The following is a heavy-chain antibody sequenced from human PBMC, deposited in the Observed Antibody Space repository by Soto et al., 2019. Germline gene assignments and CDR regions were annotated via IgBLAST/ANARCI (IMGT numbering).Heavy chain of an antibody. CDR2: IIPIFGTA. D-gene: IGHD1-26*01. CDR3: ARGLGGSSTGHYYYYLGMDV. Sequence: GAAVKVSCKASGGTFSSYAISWVRQAPGQGLEWMGGIIPIFGTANYAQKFQGRVTITADESTSTAYMEPSSLRYEDTAVYYCARGLGGSSTGHYYYYLGMDVWGEGTTVTVSS. V-gene: IGHV1-69*13. CDR1: GGTFSSYA. J-gene: IGHJ6*04.